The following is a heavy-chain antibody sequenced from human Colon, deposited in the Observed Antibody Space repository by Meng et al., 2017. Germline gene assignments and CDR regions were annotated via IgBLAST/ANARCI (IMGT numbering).Heavy chain of an antibody. J-gene: IGHJ4*02. Sequence: SETLSLTCTVSGYSISSGYYWGWIRQPPGKGLEWIGSIYHSGSTSYNPSLKSRVTMSVDTSKNQFSLKLSSVTAADTAVYYCVRESTSIYGSPPYYWGQGTLVTVSS. CDR1: GYSISSGYY. V-gene: IGHV4-38-2*02. D-gene: IGHD3-10*01. CDR2: IYHSGST. CDR3: VRESTSIYGSPPYY.